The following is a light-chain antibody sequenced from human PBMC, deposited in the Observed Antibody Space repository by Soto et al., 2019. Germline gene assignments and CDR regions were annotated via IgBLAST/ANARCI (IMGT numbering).Light chain of an antibody. V-gene: IGLV1-51*01. Sequence: QSVMTQPPSVSAAPGQRVTISCSGSSSNIGGNSVSWYQQLPGTAPKLLIYDDDKRPSGIPDRFSGSKSGTSATLGITGFQTGDEADYYCSSYTSSSTPGYVFGTGTKLTVL. CDR2: DDD. J-gene: IGLJ1*01. CDR1: SSNIGGNS. CDR3: SSYTSSSTPGYV.